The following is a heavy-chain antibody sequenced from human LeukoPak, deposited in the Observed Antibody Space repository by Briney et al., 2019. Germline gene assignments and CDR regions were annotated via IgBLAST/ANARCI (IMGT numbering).Heavy chain of an antibody. Sequence: SETLSLTCAVSGGSISSSNWWSWVRQPPGKGLEWIGEIYHSGSTNYNPSLKSRVTISVDTSRNQFSLELTSATAADTAVYFCARGNLYDSSGYYFDYWGQGILVTVSS. CDR3: ARGNLYDSSGYYFDY. J-gene: IGHJ4*02. V-gene: IGHV4-4*02. CDR2: IYHSGST. D-gene: IGHD3-22*01. CDR1: GGSISSSNW.